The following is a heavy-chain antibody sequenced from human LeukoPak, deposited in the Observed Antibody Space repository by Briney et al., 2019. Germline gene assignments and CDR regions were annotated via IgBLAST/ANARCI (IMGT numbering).Heavy chain of an antibody. CDR1: GYTFTSYD. V-gene: IGHV1-18*01. J-gene: IGHJ4*02. CDR2: ISGYNGNT. Sequence: GASVKVSCEASGYTFTSYDISWVRQAPGQGLEWMGWISGYNGNTNYAQKLQGRVTMTTNTSTSTAYMELRSLSSDDTAVYYCARGTDLFDYWGQGTLVTVSS. D-gene: IGHD2-8*02. CDR3: ARGTDLFDY.